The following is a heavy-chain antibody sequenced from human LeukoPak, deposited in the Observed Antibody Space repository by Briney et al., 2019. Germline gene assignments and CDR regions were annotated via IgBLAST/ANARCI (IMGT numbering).Heavy chain of an antibody. CDR2: IYYSGST. Sequence: SETLSLTCTVSGGSISSSSYYWGWIRQPPGKGLEWIGSIYYSGSTYYNPSLKSRVTISVDTSKNQFSLKLSSVTAADTAVYYCARSGTIFGVVAPGWDYWGQGTLVTVSS. CDR3: ARSGTIFGVVAPGWDY. CDR1: GGSISSSSYY. J-gene: IGHJ4*02. V-gene: IGHV4-39*01. D-gene: IGHD3-3*01.